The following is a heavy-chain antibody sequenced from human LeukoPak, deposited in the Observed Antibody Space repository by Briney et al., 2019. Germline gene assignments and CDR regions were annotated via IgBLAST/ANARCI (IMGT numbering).Heavy chain of an antibody. CDR2: ISGSGGST. D-gene: IGHD6-13*01. V-gene: IGHV3-23*01. CDR1: GFTFNNYA. CDR3: AKTKGYPYYFDY. J-gene: IGHJ4*02. Sequence: GGSLRLSCAASGFTFNNYAMSWVRQAPGKGLEWVSAISGSGGSTYYADSVKGRFTISRDNSKNTLYLQMNSLRAEDTAVYYCAKTKGYPYYFDYWGQGTLVTVSS.